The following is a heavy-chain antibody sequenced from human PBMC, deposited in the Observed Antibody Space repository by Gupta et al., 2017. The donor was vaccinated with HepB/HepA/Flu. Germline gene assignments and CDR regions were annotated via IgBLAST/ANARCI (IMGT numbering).Heavy chain of an antibody. J-gene: IGHJ4*02. V-gene: IGHV1-18*01. Sequence: QVQLVQPGPEVKKPGASVKVSCKASGYTYSSYGITWLRQAPGQGPEWMGWISAYNGNANYAQKFQGRVTMTSDASTSTAYMELRSLRSDDTAMYYCASYSSGYWVYWGQGTLVTVSS. CDR3: ASYSSGYWVY. D-gene: IGHD3-22*01. CDR2: ISAYNGNA. CDR1: GYTYSSYG.